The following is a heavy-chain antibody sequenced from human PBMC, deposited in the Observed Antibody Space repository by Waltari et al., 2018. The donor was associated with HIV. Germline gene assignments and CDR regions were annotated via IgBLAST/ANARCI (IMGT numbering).Heavy chain of an antibody. CDR2: SYNDGGST. Sequence: EVQLVESGGVLVQPGGSLRLSCAASGFTFRTYWMHWVRQGPGKGLGWVSGSYNDGGSTSYADSVKGRFTISRDNAKNTLFLQMNSLRVEDTAVYYCTRDGGGHPFVGYGMDVWGQGTTVTVSS. J-gene: IGHJ6*02. V-gene: IGHV3-74*01. D-gene: IGHD3-16*01. CDR3: TRDGGGHPFVGYGMDV. CDR1: GFTFRTYW.